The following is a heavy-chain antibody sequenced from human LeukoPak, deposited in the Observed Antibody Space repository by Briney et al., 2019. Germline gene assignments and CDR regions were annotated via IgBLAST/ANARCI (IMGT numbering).Heavy chain of an antibody. CDR3: ARGRSSGWYLDWFDP. V-gene: IGHV4-34*01. J-gene: IGHJ5*02. D-gene: IGHD6-19*01. Sequence: SETLSLTCAVYGGSFSGYYWSWIRQPPGKGLEWIGEINHSGSTNYNPSLESRVTISVDTSKNQFSLKLSSVTAADTAVYYCARGRSSGWYLDWFDPWGQGTLVTVSS. CDR1: GGSFSGYY. CDR2: INHSGST.